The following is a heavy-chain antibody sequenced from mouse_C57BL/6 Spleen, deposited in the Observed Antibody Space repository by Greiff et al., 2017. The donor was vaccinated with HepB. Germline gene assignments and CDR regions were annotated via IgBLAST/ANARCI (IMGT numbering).Heavy chain of an antibody. V-gene: IGHV5-4*03. CDR2: ISDGGSYT. CDR1: GFTFSSYA. Sequence: DVKLVESGGGLVKPGGSLKLSCAASGFTFSSYAMSWVRQTPEKRLEWVATISDGGSYTYYPDNVKGRFTISRDNAKNNLYLQMSHLKSEDTAMYYCARGKTAQATYFDYWGQGTTLTVSS. D-gene: IGHD3-2*02. J-gene: IGHJ2*01. CDR3: ARGKTAQATYFDY.